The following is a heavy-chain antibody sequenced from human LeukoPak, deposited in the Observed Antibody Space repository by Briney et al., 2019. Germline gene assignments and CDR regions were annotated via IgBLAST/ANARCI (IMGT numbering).Heavy chain of an antibody. J-gene: IGHJ5*01. Sequence: GGSLRLSCAASGFTFSSYSMNWVRQAPGKGLEWVSSISSSSSYIYYADSVKGRFTISRDNVDNVVYLQMNSLGAEDTAVYYCARVAVSGPTGWFDSWGQGTLVIVSS. CDR2: ISSSSSYI. D-gene: IGHD2-8*02. CDR3: ARVAVSGPTGWFDS. V-gene: IGHV3-21*01. CDR1: GFTFSSYS.